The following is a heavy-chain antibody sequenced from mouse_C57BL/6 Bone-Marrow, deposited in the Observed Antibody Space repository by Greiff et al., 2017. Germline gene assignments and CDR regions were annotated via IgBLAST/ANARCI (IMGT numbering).Heavy chain of an antibody. J-gene: IGHJ4*01. CDR3: ARNPFYFGYAMDY. D-gene: IGHD1-1*02. Sequence: QVQLKESGAELARPGASVKLSCKASGYTFTSYGISWVKQRTGQGLEWIGEIYPRSGNTYYNEKFKGKATLTADKSSSTAYMELRSLTSEDSAVYFYARNPFYFGYAMDYWGQGTSVTVSS. CDR1: GYTFTSYG. CDR2: IYPRSGNT. V-gene: IGHV1-81*01.